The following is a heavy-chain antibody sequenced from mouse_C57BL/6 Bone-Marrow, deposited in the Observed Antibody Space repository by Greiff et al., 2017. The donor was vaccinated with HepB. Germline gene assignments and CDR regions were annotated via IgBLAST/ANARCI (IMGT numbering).Heavy chain of an antibody. CDR2: ISDGGSYT. CDR1: GFTFSSYA. J-gene: IGHJ1*03. Sequence: DVHLVESGGGLVKPGGSLKLSCAASGFTFSSYAMSWVRQTPEKRLEWVATISDGGSYTYYPDNVKGRFTISRDNAKNNLYLQMSHLKSEDTAMYYCARAVGLLRYFDVWGTGTTVTVSS. D-gene: IGHD1-1*01. CDR3: ARAVGLLRYFDV. V-gene: IGHV5-4*01.